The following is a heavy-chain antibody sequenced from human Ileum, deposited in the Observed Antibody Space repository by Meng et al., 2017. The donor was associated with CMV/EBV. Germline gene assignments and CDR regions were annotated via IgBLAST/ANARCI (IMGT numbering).Heavy chain of an antibody. D-gene: IGHD6-25*01. CDR2: LSETGGST. V-gene: IGHV3-23*01. CDR1: GFTFSTYV. CDR3: ARGGGYYVDS. J-gene: IGHJ4*02. Sequence: LSCTAFGFTFSTYVMRWFRQAPGEGLEWVSSLSETGGSTYYADSVKGRFTISRDNSKKTLYLQMDSLRVDDTAVYYCARGGGYYVDSWGQGTLVTVSS.